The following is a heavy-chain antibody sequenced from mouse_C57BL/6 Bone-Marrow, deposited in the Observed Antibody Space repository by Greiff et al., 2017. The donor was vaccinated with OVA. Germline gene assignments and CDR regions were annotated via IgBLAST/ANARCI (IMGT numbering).Heavy chain of an antibody. CDR1: GFTFTDYY. CDR2: IRNKANGYTT. J-gene: IGHJ3*01. CDR3: ARSTTTWFAY. V-gene: IGHV7-3*01. Sequence: EVKLVESGGGLVQPGGSLSLSCAASGFTFTDYYMSWVRQPPGKALEWLGFIRNKANGYTTESSASVMGRFTISSDNSQSILYLQVNALRAEDSATYYCARSTTTWFAYWGQGTLVTVSA.